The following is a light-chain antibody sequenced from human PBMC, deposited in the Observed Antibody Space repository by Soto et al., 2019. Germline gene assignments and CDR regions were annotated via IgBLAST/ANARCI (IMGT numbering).Light chain of an antibody. CDR1: QSVSSNF. Sequence: EIVLTQSPGTMSVSPGERVTLSCRASQSVSSNFLAWHQQKPGQAPRRLIYGASSRAGGIPDRFRGSGYGTDCSLTICRQEPEDAEVYYWQQYSNPPFTFGPATKVDV. CDR3: QQYSNPPFT. J-gene: IGKJ3*01. CDR2: GAS. V-gene: IGKV3-20*01.